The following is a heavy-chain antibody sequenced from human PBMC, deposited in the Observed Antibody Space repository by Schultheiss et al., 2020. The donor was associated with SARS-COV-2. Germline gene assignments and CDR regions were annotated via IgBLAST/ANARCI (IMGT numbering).Heavy chain of an antibody. CDR3: ASLVTTRISSSYYAMDV. V-gene: IGHV3-48*03. CDR2: ISDSGATM. Sequence: GESLKISCAASGFTFSTYAMSWVRQAPGKGLEWVSDISDSGATMYYADSVKGRFTISRDSANNSLHLQMNSLTAEDTAVYYCASLVTTRISSSYYAMDVWGQGTTVTVSS. CDR1: GFTFSTYA. J-gene: IGHJ6*02. D-gene: IGHD4-17*01.